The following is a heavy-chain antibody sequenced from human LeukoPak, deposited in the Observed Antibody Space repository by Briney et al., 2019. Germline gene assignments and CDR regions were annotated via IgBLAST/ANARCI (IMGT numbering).Heavy chain of an antibody. D-gene: IGHD2-2*01. V-gene: IGHV4-34*01. Sequence: SETLSLTCAVYGGSFSGYYWSWIRQPPGKGLEWIGEINHSGSTNYNPSLKSRVTISVDASKNQFSLKLSSVTAADTAVYYCARLRPAASPWFDPWGQGTLVTVSS. CDR2: INHSGST. J-gene: IGHJ5*02. CDR1: GGSFSGYY. CDR3: ARLRPAASPWFDP.